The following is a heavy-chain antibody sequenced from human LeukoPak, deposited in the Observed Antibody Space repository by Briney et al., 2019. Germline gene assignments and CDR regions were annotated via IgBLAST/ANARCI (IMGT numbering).Heavy chain of an antibody. V-gene: IGHV5-51*01. CDR3: ARPSGYYYDFWSGYSIGAFDI. CDR1: GYRFTSYW. D-gene: IGHD3-3*01. Sequence: GESLKISFKGSGYRFTSYWIGWVRRMPGKGLEWMGIIYPGDSDTRYSPSFQGQVIISADKSISTAYLQWSSLKASDTAMYYCARPSGYYYDFWSGYSIGAFDIWGQGTMVTVSS. CDR2: IYPGDSDT. J-gene: IGHJ3*02.